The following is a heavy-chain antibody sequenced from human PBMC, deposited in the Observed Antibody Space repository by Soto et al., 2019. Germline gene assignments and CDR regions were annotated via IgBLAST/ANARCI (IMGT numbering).Heavy chain of an antibody. CDR3: ARGGAMGVDY. D-gene: IGHD1-26*01. J-gene: IGHJ4*02. Sequence: GGSLRLSCTASGFTFNTHWMRWVRQAPGKGLVWVSRIYFDGITTNYADSVKGRLTVSRDNAKNTVYLHVNTLRDEDTAAYYCARGGAMGVDYWGQGTLVTVSS. CDR1: GFTFNTHW. V-gene: IGHV3-74*01. CDR2: IYFDGITT.